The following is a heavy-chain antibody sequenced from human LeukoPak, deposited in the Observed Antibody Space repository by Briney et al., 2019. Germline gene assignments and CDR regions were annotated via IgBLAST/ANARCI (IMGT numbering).Heavy chain of an antibody. V-gene: IGHV3-20*04. CDR1: TNTFSS. Sequence: GRSLRLSCAASTNTFSSVHWVRQAPGKGLEWVSGINLNGGSTGYAYSVKGRFTISRDNAKNSLHLQMNSLRAEDTALYYCARDPRGYSYGYWYFDLWGRGTLVTVSS. CDR2: INLNGGST. CDR3: ARDPRGYSYGYWYFDL. D-gene: IGHD5-18*01. J-gene: IGHJ2*01.